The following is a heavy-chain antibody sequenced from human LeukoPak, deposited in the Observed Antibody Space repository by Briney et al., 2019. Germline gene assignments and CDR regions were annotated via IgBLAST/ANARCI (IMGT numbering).Heavy chain of an antibody. D-gene: IGHD3-22*01. CDR2: VREDGSEI. Sequence: PGGSLRLSCAASGFTFSSHSMSWVRQAPGKRLEWVDNVREDGSEINYADSVKGRFTISRDNARNSLYLQMNIPRAEDTAIYFCARLLHFERSVYRPVDFWGQGTLVSVSS. V-gene: IGHV3-7*01. CDR1: GFTFSSHS. CDR3: ARLLHFERSVYRPVDF. J-gene: IGHJ4*02.